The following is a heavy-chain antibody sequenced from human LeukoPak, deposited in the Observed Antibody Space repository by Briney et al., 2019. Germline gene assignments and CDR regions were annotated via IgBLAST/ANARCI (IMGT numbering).Heavy chain of an antibody. J-gene: IGHJ5*02. V-gene: IGHV3-66*01. Sequence: GGSLRLSCAAXGFTVSSNYMSWVRQAPGKGLEWVSVIYSGGSTYYADSVKGRFTISRDNSKNTLYLQMNSLRAEDTAVYYCARVRTTVTTNWFDPWGQGTLVTVSS. CDR3: ARVRTTVTTNWFDP. CDR1: GFTVSSNY. CDR2: IYSGGST. D-gene: IGHD4-11*01.